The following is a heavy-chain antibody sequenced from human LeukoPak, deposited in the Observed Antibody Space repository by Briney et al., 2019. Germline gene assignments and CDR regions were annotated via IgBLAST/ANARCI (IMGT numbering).Heavy chain of an antibody. Sequence: GGSLRLSCAASGFTFSSYEMNWVRQAPGKGLEWVSYISSSGSTIYYGDSVKGRFTISRDNAKNSLYLQMNSLRAEDTAVYYCARDQSGSLYYYYYMDVWGKGTTVTISS. CDR2: ISSSGSTI. CDR3: ARDQSGSLYYYYYMDV. CDR1: GFTFSSYE. V-gene: IGHV3-48*03. J-gene: IGHJ6*03. D-gene: IGHD2-15*01.